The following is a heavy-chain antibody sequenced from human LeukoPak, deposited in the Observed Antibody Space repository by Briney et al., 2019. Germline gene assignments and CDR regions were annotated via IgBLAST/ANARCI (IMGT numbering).Heavy chain of an antibody. J-gene: IGHJ3*02. V-gene: IGHV3-48*02. D-gene: IGHD3-10*01. CDR3: ARDLHYAFDI. CDR2: IYSSDTT. Sequence: GGSLRLSCAASGFTFSGYAMNWVRQAPGKGLEWVSRIYSSDTTYADSVKGRFTISRDNAKNSLYLQMNSLRDGDTAVYYCARDLHYAFDIWGQGTMVTASS. CDR1: GFTFSGYA.